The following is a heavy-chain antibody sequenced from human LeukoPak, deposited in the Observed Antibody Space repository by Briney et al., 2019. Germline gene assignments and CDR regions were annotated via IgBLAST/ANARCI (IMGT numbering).Heavy chain of an antibody. CDR2: ISGSGGST. D-gene: IGHD6-19*01. J-gene: IGHJ4*02. Sequence: PGGSLRLSCAASGFTFGSYAMSWVRQAPGKGLEWVSAISGSGGSTYYADSVKGRFTISRDNSKNTLYLQMNSLRAEDTAVYYCAKTDDIAVAGAHFDYWGQGTLVTVSS. V-gene: IGHV3-23*01. CDR1: GFTFGSYA. CDR3: AKTDDIAVAGAHFDY.